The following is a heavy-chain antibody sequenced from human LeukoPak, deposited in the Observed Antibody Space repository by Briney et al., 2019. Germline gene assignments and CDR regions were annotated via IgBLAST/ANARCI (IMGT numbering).Heavy chain of an antibody. J-gene: IGHJ4*02. Sequence: PGGSMRLSCAAPGFTFSSYAMSWVRQAPGKGLEWVSAISGSGGSTFYADSVKGRFTISRDNSKNTLYLQMNSLRAEDTAVYYCAKDWRYYDSSGYYRSDYFDYWGQGTLVTVSS. CDR2: ISGSGGST. V-gene: IGHV3-23*01. D-gene: IGHD3-22*01. CDR3: AKDWRYYDSSGYYRSDYFDY. CDR1: GFTFSSYA.